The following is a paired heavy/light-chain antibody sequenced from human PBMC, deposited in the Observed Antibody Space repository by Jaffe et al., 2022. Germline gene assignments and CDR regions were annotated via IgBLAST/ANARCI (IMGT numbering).Heavy chain of an antibody. V-gene: IGHV3-21*01. CDR3: ARDGQTYYYGSGSPEYMDV. J-gene: IGHJ6*03. D-gene: IGHD3-10*01. CDR1: GFTFSTYN. Sequence: EVQLVESGGGLVKPGGSLRLSCAASGFTFSTYNLNWVRQAPGKGLEWVSSITSTTYMYYADSVKGRFTISRDDAKNSLYLQMNSLRAEDTAVYYCARDGQTYYYGSGSPEYMDVWGKGTTVTVSS. CDR2: ITSTTYM.
Light chain of an antibody. Sequence: DIQMTQSPSTLSASVGDRVTITCRASQSISSWLAWYQQKPGKAPKLLIYKASSLESGVPSRFSGGGTGTEFTLTISSLQPDDFATYYCQQYNSYSHTFGQGTKLEIK. CDR2: KAS. J-gene: IGKJ2*01. CDR3: QQYNSYSHT. V-gene: IGKV1-5*03. CDR1: QSISSW.